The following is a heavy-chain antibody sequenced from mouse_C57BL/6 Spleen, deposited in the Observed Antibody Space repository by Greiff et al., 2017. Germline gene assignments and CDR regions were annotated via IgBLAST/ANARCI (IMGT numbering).Heavy chain of an antibody. CDR2: IDPSDSYT. Sequence: QVQLKQPGAELVMPGASVKLSCKASGYTFTSYWMHWVKQRPGQGLEWIGEIDPSDSYTNYNQKFKGKSTLTVDKSSSTAYMQLSSLTSEDSAVYYCARGGSGYVFAYWGQGTLVTVSA. V-gene: IGHV1-69*01. J-gene: IGHJ3*01. D-gene: IGHD3-2*02. CDR1: GYTFTSYW. CDR3: ARGGSGYVFAY.